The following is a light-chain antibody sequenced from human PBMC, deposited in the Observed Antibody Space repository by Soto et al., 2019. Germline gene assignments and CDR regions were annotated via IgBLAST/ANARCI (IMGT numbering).Light chain of an antibody. CDR3: NSDSSISTRV. CDR1: SSDVGGYNY. CDR2: DVS. Sequence: QSALTQPASVSGSPGQSITLSCTGTSSDVGGYNYVSWYQQHPGKAPKLMIYDVSNRPSGVSNRFSGSKSGNTASLTISGFQAEDEADYYCNSDSSISTRVFGGGTKLTVL. V-gene: IGLV2-14*01. J-gene: IGLJ2*01.